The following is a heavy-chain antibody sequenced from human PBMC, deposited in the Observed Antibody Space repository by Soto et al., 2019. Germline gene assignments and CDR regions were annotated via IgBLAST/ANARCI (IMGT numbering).Heavy chain of an antibody. CDR1: GFIFSGFG. J-gene: IGHJ4*02. V-gene: IGHV3-30*18. CDR3: AKSNRWELLKGWFDY. CDR2: LSYDGNNE. D-gene: IGHD1-26*01. Sequence: QVQLVESGGGVVQPGRSLRLSCAASGFIFSGFGMHWVRQAPGKGLEWVAVLSYDGNNEYYADSVKGRFAISRDISMNTLSLQMNSLRAEDTAVYYCAKSNRWELLKGWFDYWGQGTLVTVSS.